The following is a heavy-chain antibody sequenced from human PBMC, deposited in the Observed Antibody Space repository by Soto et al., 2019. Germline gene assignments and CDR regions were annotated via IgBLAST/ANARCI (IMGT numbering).Heavy chain of an antibody. CDR3: ARAEYQLLSPYYYYYGMDV. V-gene: IGHV4-4*02. CDR2: IYHSGST. CDR1: GGSISSSNW. Sequence: SETLSLTCAVSGGSISSSNWWSWVRQPPGKGLEWIGEIYHSGSTNYNPSLKSRVTISVDKSKNQFSLKLSSVTAADTAVYYCARAEYQLLSPYYYYYGMDVWGQGTTVTVSS. J-gene: IGHJ6*02. D-gene: IGHD2-2*01.